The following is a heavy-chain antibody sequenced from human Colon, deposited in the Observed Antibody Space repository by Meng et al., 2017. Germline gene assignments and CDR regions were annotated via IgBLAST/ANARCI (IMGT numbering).Heavy chain of an antibody. CDR1: GFTFDNYL. CDR3: TRFNHHSSGYYFDDY. CDR2: INSDGSRT. J-gene: IGHJ4*02. V-gene: IGHV3-74*01. D-gene: IGHD3-22*01. Sequence: GESLKISCVASGFTFDNYLMHWVRQAPGKGLVWVSRINSDGSRTTYADSVKGRLTISRDNAKNTLYLQMNSLRAEDTAVYYCTRFNHHSSGYYFDDYWGQGALVTVSS.